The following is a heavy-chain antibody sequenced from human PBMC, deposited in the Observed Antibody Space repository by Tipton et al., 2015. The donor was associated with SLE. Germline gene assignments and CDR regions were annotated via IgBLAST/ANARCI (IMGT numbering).Heavy chain of an antibody. Sequence: TLSLTCTVSGGSISSGGYYWSWIRQHPGKGLEWIGYIYYSGSTYYNPSLKSRVTISVDTSKNQFSLKLSSVTAADTAVYYCARDGADGYCSGGSCYPDAFDIWGQGTMVTVSS. CDR2: IYYSGST. CDR1: GGSISSGGYY. J-gene: IGHJ3*02. D-gene: IGHD2-15*01. V-gene: IGHV4-31*03. CDR3: ARDGADGYCSGGSCYPDAFDI.